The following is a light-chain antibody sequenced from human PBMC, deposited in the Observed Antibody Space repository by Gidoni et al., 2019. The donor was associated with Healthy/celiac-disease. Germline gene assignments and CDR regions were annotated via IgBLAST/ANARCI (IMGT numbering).Light chain of an antibody. CDR3: QSYDSSHNYV. J-gene: IGLJ1*01. CDR2: GNS. Sequence: QSVLTQPHSVSGAPGQRVTISCTGSSSNIGAGYDVHWYQQLPGTAPKLLIYGNSNRPSGVPDRFSGSKSGTSASLAITGLQAEDEADYYCQSYDSSHNYVFGTGTKVTVL. CDR1: SSNIGAGYD. V-gene: IGLV1-40*01.